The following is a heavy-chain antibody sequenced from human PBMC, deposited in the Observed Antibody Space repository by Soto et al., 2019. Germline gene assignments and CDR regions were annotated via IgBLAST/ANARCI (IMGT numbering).Heavy chain of an antibody. D-gene: IGHD4-17*01. CDR2: IWYDGSNK. CDR3: AREGLYGDYDPFDY. CDR1: GFTFSSYG. Sequence: GGSLRLSCAASGFTFSSYGMHWVRQAPGKGLEWVAVIWYDGSNKYYADSVKGRFTISRDNSKNTLYLQMNSLRAEDTAVYYCAREGLYGDYDPFDYWGQGTLVTVSS. V-gene: IGHV3-33*01. J-gene: IGHJ4*02.